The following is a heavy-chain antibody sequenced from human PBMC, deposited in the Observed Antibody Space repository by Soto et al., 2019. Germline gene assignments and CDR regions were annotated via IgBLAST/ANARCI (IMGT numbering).Heavy chain of an antibody. D-gene: IGHD2-2*01. J-gene: IGHJ5*02. CDR3: ARNPKYAGYCSSTSCYRGWFDP. Sequence: PSETLSLSCAVYGGSFSGYYWSWIRQPPGKGLEWIGEINHSGSTNYDPSLKSRVTISVDTSKNQFSLKLSSVTAADTAVYYCARNPKYAGYCSSTSCYRGWFDPWGQGTLVTVS. CDR2: INHSGST. V-gene: IGHV4-34*01. CDR1: GGSFSGYY.